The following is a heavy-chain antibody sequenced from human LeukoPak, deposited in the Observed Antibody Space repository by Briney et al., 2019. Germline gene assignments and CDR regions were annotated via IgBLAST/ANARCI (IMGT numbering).Heavy chain of an antibody. CDR1: GGSISSFY. CDR3: ARQVDTAMVTN. D-gene: IGHD5-18*01. J-gene: IGHJ4*02. V-gene: IGHV4-59*08. CDR2: IYNSGIT. Sequence: SETLSLTCTVSGGSISSFYWSWIRQPPGKGLEWIGYIYNSGITNYNPSLKSRVTISVDTSKNQFSLKLSSVTAADTAVYYCARQVDTAMVTNWGQETPLTVSS.